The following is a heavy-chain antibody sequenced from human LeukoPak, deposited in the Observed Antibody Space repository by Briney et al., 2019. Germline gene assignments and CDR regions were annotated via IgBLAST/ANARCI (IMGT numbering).Heavy chain of an antibody. Sequence: ASVKVSCKVSGYTLTELSMHWVRQAPGKGLEWMGGLDPEDGETIYAQKFQGRVTMTEDTSTDTAYMELSSLRSEDTAVYYCATGGSVLWFGDRYFDLWGRGTLVTVSS. V-gene: IGHV1-24*01. D-gene: IGHD3-10*01. J-gene: IGHJ2*01. CDR1: GYTLTELS. CDR3: ATGGSVLWFGDRYFDL. CDR2: LDPEDGET.